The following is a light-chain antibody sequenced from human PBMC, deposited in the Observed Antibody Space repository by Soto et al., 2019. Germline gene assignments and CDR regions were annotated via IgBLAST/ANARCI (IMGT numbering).Light chain of an antibody. CDR2: GAS. J-gene: IGKJ1*01. CDR3: QQSYSTLGTWT. V-gene: IGKV1-39*01. Sequence: DIQMTQSPSSLSASVGDRVTVSCRASQRMTRDLNWYQQKPGKAPRLLIYGASRLQSGVPSRFSGSGSGTDFTLTISSLQPEDFATYYCQQSYSTLGTWTFGQGTKVDIK. CDR1: QRMTRD.